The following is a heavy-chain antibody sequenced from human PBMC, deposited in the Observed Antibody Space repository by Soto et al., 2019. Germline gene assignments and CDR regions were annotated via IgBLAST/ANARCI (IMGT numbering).Heavy chain of an antibody. CDR1: GFTFSSCT. V-gene: IGHV3-21*01. CDR3: SGCSGGACHQNYGMDV. D-gene: IGHD2-15*01. CDR2: ISPTTSHI. J-gene: IGHJ6*02. Sequence: EVHLVESGGGLVKPGGSLRLSCAVSGFTFSSCTMNWVRQAPGKGLEWVSSISPTTSHIYYADSVKGRITISRDNPKNSLFLKMNSLRAEDTAVYYCSGCSGGACHQNYGMDVWGQGTTFTVSS.